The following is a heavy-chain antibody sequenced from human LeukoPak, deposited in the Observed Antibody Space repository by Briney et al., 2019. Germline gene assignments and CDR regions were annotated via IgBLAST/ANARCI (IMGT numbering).Heavy chain of an antibody. CDR2: INAGNGNT. J-gene: IGHJ4*02. V-gene: IGHV1-3*01. CDR3: ARAYYDSSSLDY. D-gene: IGHD3-22*01. CDR1: GYTFTSYA. Sequence: ASVKVSCKASGYTFTSYAMHWVRQAPGQRLEWMGWINAGNGNTKYSQKFQGRVTITRDTSASTAYMELSSLRSEDAAVYYCARAYYDSSSLDYWGQGTLVTVSS.